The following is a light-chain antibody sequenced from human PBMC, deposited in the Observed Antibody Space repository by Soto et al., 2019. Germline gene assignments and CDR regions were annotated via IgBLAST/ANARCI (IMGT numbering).Light chain of an antibody. J-gene: IGLJ1*01. CDR2: DVN. CDR1: STDIGRYDH. CDR3: CSFTFSATYV. V-gene: IGLV2-14*03. Sequence: HSVLTQPASVSASPGQSITISCTGTSTDIGRYDHVSWYQQHPGKAPKVLIYDVNNRPSGISDRFSGSKSGNTASLTISGLQADDEADYYCCSFTFSATYVFGAGTKLTVL.